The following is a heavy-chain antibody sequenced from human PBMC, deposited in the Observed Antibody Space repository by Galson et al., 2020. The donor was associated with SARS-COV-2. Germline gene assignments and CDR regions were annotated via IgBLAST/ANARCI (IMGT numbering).Heavy chain of an antibody. V-gene: IGHV4-38-2*01. CDR3: ARQGVNMIVLVTVPGWYFDL. CDR1: GSSASTTNY. CDR2: VNPSATT. Sequence: SETLSPTCPLSGSSASTTNYWGCVRQPPGRRLEWIGSVNPSATTNHNPSLKSRATTPADTSKNQFPLRLDSVTAADTALYYCARQGVNMIVLVTVPGWYFDLWGRGTLVTVSS. D-gene: IGHD3-22*01. J-gene: IGHJ2*01.